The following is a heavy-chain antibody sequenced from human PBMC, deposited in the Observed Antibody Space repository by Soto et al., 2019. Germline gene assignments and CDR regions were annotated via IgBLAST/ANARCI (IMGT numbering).Heavy chain of an antibody. Sequence: QVQLQESGPGLVKPSGTLSLTCAVSSGSISSSNWWRWVRQPPGKGLEWIGEIYHSGSSNYNPSLKRRVTISVDKSKNQFSLKLSSVTAADTAVYYCASYAPPRPLRGGGYYYYYMDVWGKGTTVTVSS. CDR1: SGSISSSNW. J-gene: IGHJ6*03. D-gene: IGHD3-10*01. CDR3: ASYAPPRPLRGGGYYYYYMDV. V-gene: IGHV4-4*02. CDR2: IYHSGSS.